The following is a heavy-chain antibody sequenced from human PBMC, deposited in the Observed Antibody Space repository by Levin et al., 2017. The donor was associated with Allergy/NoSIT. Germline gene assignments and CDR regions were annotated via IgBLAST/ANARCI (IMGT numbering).Heavy chain of an antibody. J-gene: IGHJ3*02. Sequence: AGGSLRLSCAASGFTFSSYGMHWVRQAPGKGLEWVAVISYDGSNKYYADSVKGRFTISRDNSKNTLYLQMNSLRAEDTAVYYCAKDLRVDIVATQSNHDAFDIWGQGTMVTVSS. CDR2: ISYDGSNK. D-gene: IGHD5-12*01. CDR3: AKDLRVDIVATQSNHDAFDI. V-gene: IGHV3-30*18. CDR1: GFTFSSYG.